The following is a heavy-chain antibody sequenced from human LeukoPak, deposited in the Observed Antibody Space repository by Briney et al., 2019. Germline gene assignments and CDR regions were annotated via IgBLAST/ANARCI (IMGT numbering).Heavy chain of an antibody. CDR1: GGTFSSYA. Sequence: SVKVSCKASGGTFSSYAISWVRQAPGQGLEWMGRIIPILGIANYAQKFQGRVTITADKSTSTAYMELSSLRSEDTAVYYCARAAYDILTGPDYWGQGTLVTASS. V-gene: IGHV1-69*04. CDR2: IIPILGIA. D-gene: IGHD3-9*01. J-gene: IGHJ4*02. CDR3: ARAAYDILTGPDY.